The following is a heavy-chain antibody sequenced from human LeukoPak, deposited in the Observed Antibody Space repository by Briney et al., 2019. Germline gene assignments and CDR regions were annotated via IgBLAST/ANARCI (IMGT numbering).Heavy chain of an antibody. Sequence: PGGSLRLSCAASGFSFSSHGMHWVRQAPGKGLEWVADIWYDGSNKYYADSVKGRFTISRDNSKNTLYLQMNSLRAEDTAVYYCVKDSVAATHLDHWGQGTLVTVSS. V-gene: IGHV3-33*06. CDR1: GFSFSSHG. J-gene: IGHJ4*02. D-gene: IGHD2-15*01. CDR3: VKDSVAATHLDH. CDR2: IWYDGSNK.